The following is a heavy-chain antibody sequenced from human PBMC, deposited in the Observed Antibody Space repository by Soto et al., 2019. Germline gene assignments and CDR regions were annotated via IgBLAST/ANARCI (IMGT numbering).Heavy chain of an antibody. CDR1: GGSVSSGSYY. CDR2: IYYSGST. CDR3: ARAGGITMIVVALSDTFDI. J-gene: IGHJ3*02. D-gene: IGHD3-22*01. V-gene: IGHV4-61*01. Sequence: SETLSLTCTVSGGSVSSGSYYWSWIWQPPXKGLEWIGYIYYSGSTNYNPSPKSRVTISVDTSKNQFSLKLSSVTAADTAVYYCARAGGITMIVVALSDTFDIWGQGTMVTVS.